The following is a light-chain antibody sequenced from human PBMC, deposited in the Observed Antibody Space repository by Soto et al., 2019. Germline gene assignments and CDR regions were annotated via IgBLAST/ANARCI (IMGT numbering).Light chain of an antibody. CDR1: QSVSGSS. Sequence: PGERSTLACVARQSVSGSSIAWYQKRHGLATRLLIYDASSRATGITDRFSGSGSGTDFTLTISRLEPDDFAVYYCQQYGSSHRTFGQGTKVDIK. CDR3: QQYGSSHRT. CDR2: DAS. V-gene: IGKV3D-20*01. J-gene: IGKJ1*01.